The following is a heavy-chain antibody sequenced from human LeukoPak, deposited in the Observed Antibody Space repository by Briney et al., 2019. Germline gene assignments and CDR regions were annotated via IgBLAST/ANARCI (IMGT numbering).Heavy chain of an antibody. Sequence: SETLSLTCTVSSGSISSGGYYWSWIRQHPGKGLEWIGYIYYSGSTYYNPSLKSRVTISVDTSKNQFSLKLSSVTAADTAVYYCARAPPPARPLYYYYGMDVWGQGTTVTVSS. CDR3: ARAPPPARPLYYYYGMDV. D-gene: IGHD2-2*01. V-gene: IGHV4-31*03. CDR1: SGSISSGGYY. CDR2: IYYSGST. J-gene: IGHJ6*02.